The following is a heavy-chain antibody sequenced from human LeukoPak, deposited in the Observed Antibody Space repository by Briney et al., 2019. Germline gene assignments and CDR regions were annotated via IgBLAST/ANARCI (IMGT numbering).Heavy chain of an antibody. CDR2: INSDGSST. V-gene: IGHV3-74*01. Sequence: GGSLRLSCAASGFTFSSYWMHWVRQAPGKGLVWVSRINSDGSSTSYADSVKGRFTISRGNAKNTLYLQMNSLRAEDTAVYYCARAGGDYTEFDYWGQGTLVTVSS. CDR1: GFTFSSYW. J-gene: IGHJ4*02. D-gene: IGHD4-11*01. CDR3: ARAGGDYTEFDY.